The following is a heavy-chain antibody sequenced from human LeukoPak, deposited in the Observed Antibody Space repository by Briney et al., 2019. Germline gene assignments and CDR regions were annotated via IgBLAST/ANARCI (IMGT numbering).Heavy chain of an antibody. CDR2: ISSNGGST. D-gene: IGHD5-18*01. V-gene: IGHV3-64D*09. CDR1: GFIFNSYA. J-gene: IGHJ4*02. Sequence: PGGSLRLSCSASGFIFNSYAVHWVRQTPGKGLEYVSAISSNGGSTYYADSVKGRFTISRDNSKNTLYLQMSSLRPDDTAVYYCVKAGCSYAPFDYSGQGTLVTVSS. CDR3: VKAGCSYAPFDY.